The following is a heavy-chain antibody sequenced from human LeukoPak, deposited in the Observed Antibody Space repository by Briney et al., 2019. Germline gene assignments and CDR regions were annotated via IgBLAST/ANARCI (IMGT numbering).Heavy chain of an antibody. D-gene: IGHD3-22*01. V-gene: IGHV1-2*06. CDR1: GYTFTGYY. Sequence: PVASVKVSCKASGYTFTGYYMHWVRQAPGQGLEWMGRINPNSGGTNYAQKFQGRVTMTRDTSISTAYMELSRLRSDDTAVYYCAREGDYYDSSGYSYYFDYWGQGTLVTVSS. CDR2: INPNSGGT. J-gene: IGHJ4*02. CDR3: AREGDYYDSSGYSYYFDY.